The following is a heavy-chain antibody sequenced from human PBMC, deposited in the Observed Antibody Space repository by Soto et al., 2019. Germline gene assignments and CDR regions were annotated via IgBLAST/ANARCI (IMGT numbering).Heavy chain of an antibody. Sequence: QVQLVQSGAEVKKPGASVKVSCKASGYTFTSYDINWVRQATGQGLEWMGWMNPNSGNTGYAQKFQGRVTMTRNTSISTAYMELSSLTSEDTAVYYCARGLRCSGGSCYLSWFDPWGQGTLVTVSS. CDR2: MNPNSGNT. CDR3: ARGLRCSGGSCYLSWFDP. V-gene: IGHV1-8*01. CDR1: GYTFTSYD. D-gene: IGHD2-15*01. J-gene: IGHJ5*02.